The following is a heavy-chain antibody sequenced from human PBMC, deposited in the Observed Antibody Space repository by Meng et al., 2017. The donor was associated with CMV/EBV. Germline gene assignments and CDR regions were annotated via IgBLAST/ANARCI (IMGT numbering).Heavy chain of an antibody. CDR3: ARDRGYYDFWSGYPPYFDY. Sequence: GESLKISCAASGFTFSSYWMSWVRPAPGKGLEWVANIKQDGSEKYYVDSVKGRFTISRDNAKNSLYLQMNSLRAEDTAVYYCARDRGYYDFWSGYPPYFDYWGQGTLVTVSS. D-gene: IGHD3-3*01. V-gene: IGHV3-7*01. J-gene: IGHJ4*02. CDR1: GFTFSSYW. CDR2: IKQDGSEK.